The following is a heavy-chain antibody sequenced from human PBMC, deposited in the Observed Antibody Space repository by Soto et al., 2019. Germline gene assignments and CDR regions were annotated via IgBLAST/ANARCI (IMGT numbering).Heavy chain of an antibody. D-gene: IGHD2-8*01. V-gene: IGHV4-59*12. CDR1: GGSLSTYY. CDR3: AREARCVNGACGNVFDI. CDR2: IYYSGST. Sequence: QVQLQESGPGLVTPSETLSLTCTVSGGSLSTYYWTWIRQSPEKGLEWLGNIYYSGSTNYSPSLNSRLTVSLDTSKNQFSLKLRSVTAADTAVYYCAREARCVNGACGNVFDIWGRGTKVTVSS. J-gene: IGHJ3*02.